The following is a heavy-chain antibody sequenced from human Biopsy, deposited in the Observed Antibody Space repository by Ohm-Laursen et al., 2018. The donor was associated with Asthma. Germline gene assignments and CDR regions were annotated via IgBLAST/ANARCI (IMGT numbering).Heavy chain of an antibody. D-gene: IGHD6-19*01. J-gene: IGHJ6*02. Sequence: GASVKVSCKASGGMFGNYAINWVRQAPGQGLEWLGGIMTVFGTTNYAQKLQGRVTITADEPTSTAYMEVTSLRSEDTAIYYCARCQVGYSSGWSLLLKKIYYSGMDVWGQGTAVTVSS. CDR3: ARCQVGYSSGWSLLLKKIYYSGMDV. CDR1: GGMFGNYA. CDR2: IMTVFGTT. V-gene: IGHV1-69*13.